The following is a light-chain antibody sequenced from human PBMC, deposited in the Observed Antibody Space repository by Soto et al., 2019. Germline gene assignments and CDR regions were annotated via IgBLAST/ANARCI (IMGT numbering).Light chain of an antibody. V-gene: IGLV2-14*01. J-gene: IGLJ1*01. CDR2: DVS. CDR1: STVVGRYNY. CDR3: TSYTSDSTYV. Sequence: QSALTQPASVSGSPGQSITISCTGTSTVVGRYNYVSWYQQHPGKAPKLMVYDVSNRPSWVSNRFSGSKSGITASLTISGLQAEDEADYYCTSYTSDSTYVFGTGTKVTVL.